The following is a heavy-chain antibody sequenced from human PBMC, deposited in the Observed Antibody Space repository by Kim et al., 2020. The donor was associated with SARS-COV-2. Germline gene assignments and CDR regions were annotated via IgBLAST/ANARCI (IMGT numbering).Heavy chain of an antibody. CDR2: ISYDGSNK. CDR3: AREAGYYGSGSFDY. CDR1: GFTFSNYA. J-gene: IGHJ4*02. Sequence: GGSLRLSCAASGFTFSNYAMHWVRQAPGKGLEWVAVISYDGSNKFYADSVKGRFTISRDNSKNTLYLQMNSLRAEDTAVYYCAREAGYYGSGSFDYWGQGTLVTVSS. V-gene: IGHV3-30*04. D-gene: IGHD3-10*01.